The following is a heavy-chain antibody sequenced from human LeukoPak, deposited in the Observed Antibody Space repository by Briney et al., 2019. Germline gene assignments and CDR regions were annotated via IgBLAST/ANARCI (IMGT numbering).Heavy chain of an antibody. V-gene: IGHV5-51*01. CDR2: IYPGDSDT. CDR3: AGLVVVAANDAFDI. J-gene: IGHJ3*02. CDR1: GYSFTNYW. Sequence: GESLKISCKGSGYSFTNYWIGWVRQMPGKGLEWMGIIYPGDSDTRYSPSLQGQVTISADKSISTAYLQWSSLKASDTAMYYCAGLVVVAANDAFDIWGQGTMVTVSS. D-gene: IGHD2-15*01.